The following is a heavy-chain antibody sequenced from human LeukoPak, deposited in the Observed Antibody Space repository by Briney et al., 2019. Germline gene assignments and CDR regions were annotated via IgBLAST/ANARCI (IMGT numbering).Heavy chain of an antibody. D-gene: IGHD2-2*01. J-gene: IGHJ4*02. CDR1: GFTFSSYS. CDR2: ISSSSSYI. CDR3: VREGAIVVVPAAMTPPGYFDY. Sequence: GGSLRLSCAASGFTFSSYSMNWVRQAPGKGLEWVSSISSSSSYIYYADSVKGRFTISRDNAKNSLYLQMNSLRAEDTAVYYCVREGAIVVVPAAMTPPGYFDYWGQGTLVTVSS. V-gene: IGHV3-21*01.